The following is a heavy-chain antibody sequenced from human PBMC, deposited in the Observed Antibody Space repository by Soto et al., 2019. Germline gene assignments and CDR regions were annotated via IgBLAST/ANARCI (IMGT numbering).Heavy chain of an antibody. D-gene: IGHD4-17*01. CDR1: GYSFTSYW. J-gene: IGHJ6*02. Sequence: PGESLKISCKGSGYSFTSYWISWVRQMPGKGLEWMGRIDPSDSYTNYSPSFQGHVTISADKSISTAYLQWSSLKASDTAMYYCAYGDYGYYGMDVWGQGTTVTVSS. CDR3: AYGDYGYYGMDV. V-gene: IGHV5-10-1*01. CDR2: IDPSDSYT.